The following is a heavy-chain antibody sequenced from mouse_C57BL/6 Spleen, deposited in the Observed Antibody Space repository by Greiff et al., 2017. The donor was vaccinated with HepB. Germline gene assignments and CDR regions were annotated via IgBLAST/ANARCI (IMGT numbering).Heavy chain of an antibody. CDR2: ISSGGSYT. J-gene: IGHJ3*01. D-gene: IGHD2-3*01. CDR3: ARRGVTKAMDY. Sequence: EVKLMESGGDLVKPGGSLKLSCAASGFTFSSYGMSWVRQTPDKRLEWVATISSGGSYTYYPDSVKGRFTISRDNAKNTLYLQMSSLKSEDTAMYYCARRGVTKAMDYWGQGTLVTVSA. CDR1: GFTFSSYG. V-gene: IGHV5-6*02.